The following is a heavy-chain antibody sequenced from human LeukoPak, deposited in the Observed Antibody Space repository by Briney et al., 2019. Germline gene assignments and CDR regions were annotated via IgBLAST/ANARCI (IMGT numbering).Heavy chain of an antibody. CDR2: IKQDGSEK. V-gene: IGHV3-7*01. D-gene: IGHD6-13*01. CDR1: GFTFSSYW. Sequence: GGSLRLSCAASGFTFSSYWMSWVRQAPGKGLEWVANIKQDGSEKYYVDSVKGRFTISRDNAKNSLYLQMNSLRAEDTAVYYCARDTPRRYSSWYYYSSLDYWGQGTLVTVSS. CDR3: ARDTPRRYSSWYYYSSLDY. J-gene: IGHJ4*02.